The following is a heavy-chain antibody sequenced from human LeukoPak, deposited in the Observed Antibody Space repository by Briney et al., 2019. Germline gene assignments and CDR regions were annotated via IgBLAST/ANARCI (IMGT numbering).Heavy chain of an antibody. CDR2: ISYDGSNK. J-gene: IGHJ4*02. D-gene: IGHD4-11*01. CDR1: GFTFSSYA. CDR3: ARVRSYYSDYWSFDY. Sequence: GGSLRLSCAASGFTFSSYAMHWVRQAPGKGLEWVAVISYDGSNKYYADSVKGRFTISRDNSKNTLYLQMNSLRAEDTAVYYCARVRSYYSDYWSFDYWGQGTLVTVSS. V-gene: IGHV3-30-3*01.